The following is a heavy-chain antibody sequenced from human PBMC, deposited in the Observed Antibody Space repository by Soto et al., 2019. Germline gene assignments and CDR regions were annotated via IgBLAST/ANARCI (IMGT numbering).Heavy chain of an antibody. CDR2: ISYSGTT. CDR1: GDSISSNNNY. CDR3: ARGRGYSYGLDP. J-gene: IGHJ5*02. D-gene: IGHD5-18*01. Sequence: QVQLQESGPGLVKPSQTLSLTCTGSGDSISSNNNYWSWIRQPPGEGLEWIGFISYSGTTSYSPSLKSRVAISLDTSKNQFSLSLSSVTAADTAVYYCARGRGYSYGLDPWGQGTLVTVSS. V-gene: IGHV4-30-4*01.